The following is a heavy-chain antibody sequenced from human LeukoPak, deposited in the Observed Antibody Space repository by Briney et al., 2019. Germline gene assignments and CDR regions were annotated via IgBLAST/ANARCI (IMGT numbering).Heavy chain of an antibody. Sequence: ESGPTLVKPTQTLTLTCTFSGFSLSASGMCVSWIRPPPGKALEWLARIDWDDGKYYSTSLKTRLTISKDTSKNQVVLTMTNMDPVDTATYYCARSGSGWYPDNYFDYWGQGTLVTVSS. V-gene: IGHV2-70*11. CDR1: GFSLSASGMC. D-gene: IGHD6-19*01. J-gene: IGHJ4*02. CDR2: IDWDDGK. CDR3: ARSGSGWYPDNYFDY.